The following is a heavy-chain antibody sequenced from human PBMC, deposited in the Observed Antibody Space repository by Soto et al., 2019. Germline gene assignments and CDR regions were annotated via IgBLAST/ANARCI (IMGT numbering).Heavy chain of an antibody. J-gene: IGHJ4*02. Sequence: GSLRLSCAASGFTFSSYSMNWVRQAPGKGLEWVSYISSSSSTIYYADSVKGRFTISRDNAKNSLYLQMNSLRAEDTAVYYCARGGHCSGGSCYPSYFDYWGQGTLVTVSS. D-gene: IGHD2-15*01. CDR1: GFTFSSYS. CDR2: ISSSSSTI. CDR3: ARGGHCSGGSCYPSYFDY. V-gene: IGHV3-48*01.